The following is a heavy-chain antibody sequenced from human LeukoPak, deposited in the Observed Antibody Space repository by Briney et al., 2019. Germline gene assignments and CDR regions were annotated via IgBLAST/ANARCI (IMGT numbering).Heavy chain of an antibody. V-gene: IGHV3-66*01. CDR2: IYSGGST. CDR3: ATSLDLDSVGAFDY. D-gene: IGHD1-26*01. Sequence: GGSLRLSCAASGFTVGSTYMSWVRQAPGKGPEWVSLIYSGGSTYYADSVKGSFTISRNSFKNTLYLQMNSLRAEDTAVYYCATSLDLDSVGAFDYWGQGTLVTVSS. CDR1: GFTVGSTY. J-gene: IGHJ4*02.